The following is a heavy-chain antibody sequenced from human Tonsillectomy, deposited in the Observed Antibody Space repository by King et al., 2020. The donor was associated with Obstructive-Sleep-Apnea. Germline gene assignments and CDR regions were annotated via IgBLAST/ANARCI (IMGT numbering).Heavy chain of an antibody. CDR1: GYIFTSYD. CDR2: ISAYSGKT. V-gene: IGHV1-18*01. Sequence: QLVQSGAEVKKPGASVKVSCKASGYIFTSYDFTWMRQAPGQGLEWMGWISAYSGKTHYAPKLQGRVTMTTDTSTSTAYMELRSLRSDDTAVYYCARTLGELSTFYFDYWGQGTLVTVSS. CDR3: ARTLGELSTFYFDY. J-gene: IGHJ4*02. D-gene: IGHD3-16*02.